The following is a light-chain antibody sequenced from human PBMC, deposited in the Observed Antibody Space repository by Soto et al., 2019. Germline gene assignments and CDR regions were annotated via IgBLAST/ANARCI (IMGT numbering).Light chain of an antibody. CDR2: DAS. J-gene: IGKJ1*01. CDR3: QHCATPPLT. Sequence: EIVLTQSPGTLSLSPGERATLSCRASQSVSKNYLAWYQHKPGHAPRLLIDDASNRTTGLPDRFSGSGSGTDFTLTISILEAEDSQVYYGQHCATPPLTFGQGTKVEIK. V-gene: IGKV3-20*01. CDR1: QSVSKNY.